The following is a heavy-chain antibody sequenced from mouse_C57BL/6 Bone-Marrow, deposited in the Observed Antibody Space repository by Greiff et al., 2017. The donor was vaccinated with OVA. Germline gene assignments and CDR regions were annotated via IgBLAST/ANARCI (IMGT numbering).Heavy chain of an antibody. Sequence: DVKLQESGPELVKPGASVKMSCKASGYTFTDYNMHWVKQSPGKSLEWIGYINPNNGGTSYNQKFKGKATLTVNKSSSTAYMELRSLTSEDSAVYYCARAYDYDEYYFDYWGQGTTLTVSA. D-gene: IGHD2-4*01. J-gene: IGHJ2*01. V-gene: IGHV1-22*01. CDR3: ARAYDYDEYYFDY. CDR2: INPNNGGT. CDR1: GYTFTDYN.